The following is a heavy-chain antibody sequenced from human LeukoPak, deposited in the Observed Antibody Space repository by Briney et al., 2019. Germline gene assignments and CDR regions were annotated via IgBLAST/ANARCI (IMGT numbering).Heavy chain of an antibody. Sequence: PGGTLRLSCAASGFTFSSYGMSWVRQAPGKGLEWVSAISGSGGSTYYADSVKDRFTISRDNSKNTLYLQMNSLRAEDTAVYYCAKRIRVNWFDPWGQGTLVTVSS. J-gene: IGHJ5*02. CDR1: GFTFSSYG. V-gene: IGHV3-23*01. CDR2: ISGSGGST. CDR3: AKRIRVNWFDP.